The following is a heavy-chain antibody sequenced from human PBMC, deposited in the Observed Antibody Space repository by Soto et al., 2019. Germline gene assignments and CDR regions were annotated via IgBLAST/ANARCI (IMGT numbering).Heavy chain of an antibody. Sequence: GGSLRLSCTASGFTFGDYAMSWFRQAPGKGLEWVGFIRSKAYGGTTEYAASGKGKFTISRDDSKSIAYLQMNSLKTEDTAVYYCTRFYSSHNEYYFDYWGQGTLVTVSS. CDR1: GFTFGDYA. J-gene: IGHJ4*02. V-gene: IGHV3-49*03. D-gene: IGHD6-13*01. CDR3: TRFYSSHNEYYFDY. CDR2: IRSKAYGGTT.